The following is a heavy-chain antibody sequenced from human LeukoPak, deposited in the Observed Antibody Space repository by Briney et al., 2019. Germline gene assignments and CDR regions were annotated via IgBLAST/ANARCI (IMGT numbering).Heavy chain of an antibody. D-gene: IGHD3-16*02. CDR2: INPSGGST. J-gene: IGHJ4*02. V-gene: IGHV1-46*01. CDR3: ARESVWGSHRYPDYYFDY. Sequence: ASVKVSCKASGYTFTSYYMHWVRQAPGQGLEWMGIINPSGGSTSYAQKFQGRVTMTRDTSTSTVYMELRSLRSDDTAVYYCARESVWGSHRYPDYYFDYWGQGTLVTVSS. CDR1: GYTFTSYY.